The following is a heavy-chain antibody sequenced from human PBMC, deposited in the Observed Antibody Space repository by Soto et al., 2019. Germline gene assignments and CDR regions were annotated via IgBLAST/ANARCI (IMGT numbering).Heavy chain of an antibody. CDR1: GGTFSSYA. CDR2: IIPIFGTA. V-gene: IGHV1-69*12. D-gene: IGHD1-1*01. J-gene: IGHJ2*01. CDR3: ARDKGLGWNPWYFDL. Sequence: QVQLVQSGAEVKKPGSSVKVSCKASGGTFSSYAISWVRQAPGQGLEWMGGIIPIFGTANYAQKFQGRVTITADESTSTAYMEVSSLRSEYTAVYYCARDKGLGWNPWYFDLWGRGTLVTVSS.